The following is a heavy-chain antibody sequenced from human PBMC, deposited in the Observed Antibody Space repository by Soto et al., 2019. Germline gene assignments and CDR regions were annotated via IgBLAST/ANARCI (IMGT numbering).Heavy chain of an antibody. CDR1: GFTFSSYG. CDR3: AKDSRAFLWFGELPNPNWFDP. V-gene: IGHV3-30*18. Sequence: QVQLVESGGGVVQPGRSLRLSCAASGFTFSSYGMHWVRQAPGKGLEWVAVISYDGSNKYYADSVKGRFTISRDNSKNTLYLQMNSLRAEDTAVYYCAKDSRAFLWFGELPNPNWFDPWGQGTLVTVSS. J-gene: IGHJ5*02. CDR2: ISYDGSNK. D-gene: IGHD3-10*01.